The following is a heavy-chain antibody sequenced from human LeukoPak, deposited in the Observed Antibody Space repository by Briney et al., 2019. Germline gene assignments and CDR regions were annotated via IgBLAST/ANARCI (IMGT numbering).Heavy chain of an antibody. D-gene: IGHD2-15*01. CDR2: IYYSGNT. CDR3: ARETSFCSGATCYLFLDS. Sequence: PSETLSLTCTVSGGSISTYYWSWIRQYPGKGLEWLGYIYYSGNTNYNPSLEGRVTISVDTSKNQFPLKLTSVTAADTAVYYCARETSFCSGATCYLFLDSWGQGARVTVSS. CDR1: GGSISTYY. J-gene: IGHJ4*02. V-gene: IGHV4-59*01.